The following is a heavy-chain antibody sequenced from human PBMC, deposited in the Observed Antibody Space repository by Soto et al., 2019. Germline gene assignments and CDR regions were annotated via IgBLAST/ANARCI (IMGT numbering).Heavy chain of an antibody. D-gene: IGHD2-2*01. CDR2: ISAYNGNT. V-gene: IGHV1-18*01. Sequence: ASVKVSCKASGYTFTSYGISWVRQAPGQGLEWMGWISAYNGNTNYAQKLQGRVTMTTDTSTSTAYMELRSLRSDDTAVYYCARVHRLLGGGTSGLYYYYYMDVWGKGTTVTVSS. CDR1: GYTFTSYG. J-gene: IGHJ6*03. CDR3: ARVHRLLGGGTSGLYYYYYMDV.